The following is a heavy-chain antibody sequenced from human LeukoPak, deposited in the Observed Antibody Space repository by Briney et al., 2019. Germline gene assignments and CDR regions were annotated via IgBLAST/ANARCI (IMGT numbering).Heavy chain of an antibody. V-gene: IGHV3-23*01. CDR3: AKDDAWGRYQD. D-gene: IGHD3-16*01. CDR1: EFSVGSNY. J-gene: IGHJ1*01. Sequence: GGSLRLSCAASEFSVGSNYMTWVRQAPGKGLEWVSGIRGDGVTTYYADSVKGRYSISRDNSKNTMDLQMSSLGAEDTAVYFCAKDDAWGRYQDWGQGTLVTVSS. CDR2: IRGDGVTT.